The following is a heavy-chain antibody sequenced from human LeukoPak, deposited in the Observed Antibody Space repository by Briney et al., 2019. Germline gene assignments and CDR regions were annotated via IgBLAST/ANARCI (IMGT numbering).Heavy chain of an antibody. J-gene: IGHJ4*02. CDR2: IYYSGST. CDR3: ARRVRAARTFDY. V-gene: IGHV4-39*01. Sequence: SETLSLTCNVSGGSIGSSSYYWGWIRQPQGKGLEWIGSIYYSGSTYYNPSLKSRVTISVDTSKNQFSLKLSSVTAADTAVYYFARRVRAARTFDYWGQGTLVTVSS. D-gene: IGHD6-6*01. CDR1: GGSIGSSSYY.